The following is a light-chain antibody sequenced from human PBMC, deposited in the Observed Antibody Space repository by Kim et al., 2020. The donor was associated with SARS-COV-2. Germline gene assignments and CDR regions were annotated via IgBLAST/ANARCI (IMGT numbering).Light chain of an antibody. V-gene: IGLV3-19*01. CDR1: SLRNYY. J-gene: IGLJ3*02. Sequence: ALGQTVRITCQGDSLRNYYVSWYQQKPGQAPILLIYNENNRPSGFPDRFSGSSSGNTASLTITGAQAEDEADDHCNSRDRRANHLLFGGGTQLTVL. CDR3: NSRDRRANHLL. CDR2: NEN.